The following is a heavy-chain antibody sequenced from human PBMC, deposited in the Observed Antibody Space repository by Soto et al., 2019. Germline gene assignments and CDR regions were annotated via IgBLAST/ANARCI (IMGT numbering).Heavy chain of an antibody. V-gene: IGHV4-34*01. CDR3: ASLKTGFWSGYYVYWFDP. Sequence: SETLSLTCAVYGGSFSGYYWSWIRQPPGKGLEWIGEINHSGSTNYNPSLKSRVTISVDTSKNQFSLKLSSVTAADTAVYYCASLKTGFWSGYYVYWFDPWGQGTLVTVSS. D-gene: IGHD3-3*01. J-gene: IGHJ5*02. CDR2: INHSGST. CDR1: GGSFSGYY.